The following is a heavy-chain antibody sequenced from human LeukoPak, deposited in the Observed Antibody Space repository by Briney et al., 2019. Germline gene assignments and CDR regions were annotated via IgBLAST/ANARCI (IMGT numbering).Heavy chain of an antibody. V-gene: IGHV3-21*01. CDR1: GFTFSSYN. CDR2: ISSSSSYI. J-gene: IGHJ4*02. Sequence: GGSLRLSCAASGFTFSSYNMNWVRQASGKGLEWVSSISSSSSYIYYADSVKGRFTISRDNAKNSLYLQMNSLRAEDTAVYYCARDYYYDSSGFPPNFDYWGQGTLVTVSS. CDR3: ARDYYYDSSGFPPNFDY. D-gene: IGHD3-22*01.